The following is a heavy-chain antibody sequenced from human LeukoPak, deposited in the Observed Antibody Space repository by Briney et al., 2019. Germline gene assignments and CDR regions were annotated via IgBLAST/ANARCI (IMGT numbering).Heavy chain of an antibody. V-gene: IGHV3-74*01. J-gene: IGHJ4*02. Sequence: GGSLRLSCAASGLTFSSSWMHWVRQAPGKGLVWVSRINSDGSTTNYADSVKGRFIISRDNARNTLILQMNSLRVEDTAVYYCARDWVYKIDYWGRGTLVTVSS. CDR3: ARDWVYKIDY. D-gene: IGHD5-24*01. CDR2: INSDGSTT. CDR1: GLTFSSSW.